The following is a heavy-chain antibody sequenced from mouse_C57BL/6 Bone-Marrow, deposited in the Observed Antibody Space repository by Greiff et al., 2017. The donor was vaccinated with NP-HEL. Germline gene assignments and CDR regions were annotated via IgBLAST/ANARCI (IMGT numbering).Heavy chain of an antibody. CDR3: ARSSDGYYWYFDV. D-gene: IGHD2-3*01. CDR2: IYPRSGNT. J-gene: IGHJ1*03. CDR1: GYTFTSYG. Sequence: VQLQQSGAELARPGASVKLSCKASGYTFTSYGISWVKQRTGQGLEWIGEIYPRSGNTYYNEKFKGKATLTADKSSSTAYMELRSLTSEDSAVYFCARSSDGYYWYFDVWGTGTTVTVSS. V-gene: IGHV1-81*01.